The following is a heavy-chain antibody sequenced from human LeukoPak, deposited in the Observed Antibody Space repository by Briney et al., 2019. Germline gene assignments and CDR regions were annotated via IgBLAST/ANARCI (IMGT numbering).Heavy chain of an antibody. V-gene: IGHV3-21*01. D-gene: IGHD5-12*01. CDR1: GFTFSSYS. CDR2: ITSSSSYI. CDR3: AKGGGYEAQYYYYYLDV. J-gene: IGHJ6*03. Sequence: PGGSLRLSCAASGFTFSSYSMNWVRQAPGKGLERVSSITSSSSYIYYADSVKGRFTISRDNSKNTLYLQMKSLRAEDTAVYYCAKGGGYEAQYYYYYLDVWGKGTTVTISS.